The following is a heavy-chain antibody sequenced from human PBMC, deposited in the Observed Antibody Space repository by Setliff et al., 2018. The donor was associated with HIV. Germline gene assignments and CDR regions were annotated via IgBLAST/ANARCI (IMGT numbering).Heavy chain of an antibody. CDR2: IHGNSGAT. J-gene: IGHJ4*02. D-gene: IGHD3-10*01. Sequence: ASVKVSCKASGYTFSDYYLHWVRQAPGQGLEWMGWIHGNSGATNYAQKFRGRVTMTRDTSTYTAYMELTRLRSDDTAVYSCARGGDDSGPGTWTFDFWVQGALVTVSS. CDR3: ARGGDDSGPGTWTFDF. CDR1: GYTFSDYY. V-gene: IGHV1-2*02.